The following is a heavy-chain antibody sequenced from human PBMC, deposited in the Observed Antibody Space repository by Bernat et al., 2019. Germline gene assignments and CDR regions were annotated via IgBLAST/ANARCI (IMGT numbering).Heavy chain of an antibody. CDR3: ARDLPRPDDYYYYGMDV. CDR2: ISSDGSTT. Sequence: EVQLVESGGGFVQPGGSLRLSCAASGFTFSNYWMHWVRQAPGKGLVWVSRISSDGSTTSYADSVKGQFTISRDNAKNTLCLQMNSLGAEDTAVYYCARDLPRPDDYYYYGMDVWGQGTTVTVAS. D-gene: IGHD5-24*01. J-gene: IGHJ6*02. V-gene: IGHV3-74*01. CDR1: GFTFSNYW.